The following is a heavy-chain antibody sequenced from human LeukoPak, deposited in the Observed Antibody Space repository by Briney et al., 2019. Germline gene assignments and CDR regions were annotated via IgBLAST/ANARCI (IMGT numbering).Heavy chain of an antibody. Sequence: SQTLSLTCAISGDSVSSNSAAWNWIRQSPSRGLEWLGRTYYRSKWYNDYAVSVKSRITINPDTSKNQFSLQLNSVTPEDTAVYYCARETLLWFGELLDAYYFDYWGQGTLVTVSS. CDR1: GDSVSSNSAA. J-gene: IGHJ4*02. CDR2: TYYRSKWYN. V-gene: IGHV6-1*01. D-gene: IGHD3-10*01. CDR3: ARETLLWFGELLDAYYFDY.